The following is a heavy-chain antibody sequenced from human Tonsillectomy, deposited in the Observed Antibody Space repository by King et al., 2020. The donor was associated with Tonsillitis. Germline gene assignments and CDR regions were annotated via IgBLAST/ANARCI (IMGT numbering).Heavy chain of an antibody. J-gene: IGHJ4*02. V-gene: IGHV5-51*03. D-gene: IGHD6-19*01. CDR2: IFPGDSDT. Sequence: QLVQSGAEVKEPGDSLKISCQASGYTFTSYWIAWVRQMPGKAPEWMGSIFPGDSDTRYSPSFQGQVIISGDKSISTAYLQWSSLKASDTAIYYCAIPYSRGWPREFDFWGQGTLVTVSS. CDR1: GYTFTSYW. CDR3: AIPYSRGWPREFDF.